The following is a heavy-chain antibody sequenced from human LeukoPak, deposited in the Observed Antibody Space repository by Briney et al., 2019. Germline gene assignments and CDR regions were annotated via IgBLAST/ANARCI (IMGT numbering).Heavy chain of an antibody. CDR3: AVGDYGDYVDY. CDR2: INHSGST. D-gene: IGHD4-17*01. J-gene: IGHJ4*02. CDR1: GGSFSGYY. V-gene: IGHV4-34*01. Sequence: PSETLSLTCAVYGGSFSGYYWSWIRQPPGKGLEWIGEINHSGSTNYNPSLKSRVTISVDTSKNQFSLKLSSVTDADTAVYYCAVGDYGDYVDYWGQGTLVTVSS.